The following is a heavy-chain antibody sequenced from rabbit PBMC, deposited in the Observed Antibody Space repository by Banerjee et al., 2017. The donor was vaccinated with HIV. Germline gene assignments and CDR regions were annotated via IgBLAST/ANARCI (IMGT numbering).Heavy chain of an antibody. D-gene: IGHD4-1*01. CDR1: GFSFNNNYV. V-gene: IGHV1S40*01. Sequence: QSLEESGGDLVKPEGSLTLTCTASGFSFNNNYVMCWVRQAPGKGLEWIACIYSGSSGSTYYASRAKGRFTISKTSSTTVTLEMTSLTAADTATYFCARDLAGVIGWNFNLWGQGTLVTVS. J-gene: IGHJ4*01. CDR2: IYSGSSGST. CDR3: ARDLAGVIGWNFNL.